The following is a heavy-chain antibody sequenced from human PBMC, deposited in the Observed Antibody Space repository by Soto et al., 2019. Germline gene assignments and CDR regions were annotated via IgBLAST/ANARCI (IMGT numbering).Heavy chain of an antibody. CDR2: IIPIFAPA. Sequence: QVQLVQSGAEVKKPGSSVKVSCKASGGTLSNYAISWVRQAPGQGLEWMGVIIPIFAPANYAQRFQGRLMITADESTSTAYMELSSLRSEDTAVYYCAKDHVVGHSYYGIDVWGQGTTVTVSS. CDR3: AKDHVVGHSYYGIDV. CDR1: GGTLSNYA. J-gene: IGHJ6*02. D-gene: IGHD3-22*01. V-gene: IGHV1-69*01.